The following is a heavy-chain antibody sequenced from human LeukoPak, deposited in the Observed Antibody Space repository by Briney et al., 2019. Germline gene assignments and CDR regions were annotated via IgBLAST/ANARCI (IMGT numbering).Heavy chain of an antibody. CDR3: ARVSVLLWFGDDY. V-gene: IGHV3-21*04. CDR2: ITTSSTYT. Sequence: GGSLRLSCEASGFSFSSYNMDWVRQTPGKGLEWISSITTSSTYTFYADSVKGRFTISRDNAKNSLYLQMNSLRAEDTAVYYCARVSVLLWFGDDYWGQGTLVTVSS. D-gene: IGHD3-10*01. J-gene: IGHJ4*02. CDR1: GFSFSSYN.